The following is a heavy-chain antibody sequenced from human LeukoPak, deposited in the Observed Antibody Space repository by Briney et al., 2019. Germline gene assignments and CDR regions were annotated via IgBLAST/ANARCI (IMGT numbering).Heavy chain of an antibody. J-gene: IGHJ6*03. CDR3: ARDVRYSSGWDYYYYMDV. CDR2: IILIFGTA. D-gene: IGHD6-19*01. CDR1: GGTFSSYA. V-gene: IGHV1-69*05. Sequence: ASVKVSCKASGGTFSSYAISWVRQAPGQGLEWMGRIILIFGTANYAQKFQGRVTITTDESTSTAYMELSSLRSEDTAVYYCARDVRYSSGWDYYYYMDVWGKGTTVTVSS.